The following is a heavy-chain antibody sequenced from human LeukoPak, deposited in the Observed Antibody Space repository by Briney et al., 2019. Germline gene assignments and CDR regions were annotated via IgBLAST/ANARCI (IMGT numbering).Heavy chain of an antibody. Sequence: SQTLSLTCTVSGGSISSGSYYWSWIRQPAGKGLEWIGRIYTSGSTNYNPSLKSRVTISVDTSKNQSSLKLSSVTAADTAVYYCARVSSSWYLDYWGQGTLVTVSS. CDR3: ARVSSSWYLDY. D-gene: IGHD6-13*01. V-gene: IGHV4-61*02. CDR2: IYTSGST. CDR1: GGSISSGSYY. J-gene: IGHJ4*02.